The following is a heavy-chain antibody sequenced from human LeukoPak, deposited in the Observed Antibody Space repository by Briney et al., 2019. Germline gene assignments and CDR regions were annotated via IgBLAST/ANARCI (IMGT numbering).Heavy chain of an antibody. J-gene: IGHJ4*02. CDR1: GFIFSDYH. CDR3: AKGVSDFDY. Sequence: PGGSLRLSCAASGFIFSDYHMSWVRQAPGKGLEWVSAISGSGGSTYYADSVKGRFTISRDNSKNTLYLQMNSLRAEDTAVYYCAKGVSDFDYWGQGTLVTVSS. V-gene: IGHV3-23*01. D-gene: IGHD2-21*01. CDR2: ISGSGGST.